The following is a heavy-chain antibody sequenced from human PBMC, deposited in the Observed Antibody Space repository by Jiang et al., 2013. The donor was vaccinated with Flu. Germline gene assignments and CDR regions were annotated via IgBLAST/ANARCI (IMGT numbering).Heavy chain of an antibody. CDR1: GGSISSSSYY. CDR2: IYYSGST. CDR3: ASQPYCSTNGVCYSYYYYGMDV. J-gene: IGHJ6*02. V-gene: IGHV4-39*01. Sequence: KPSETLSLTCTVSGGSISSSSYYWGWIRQPPGKGLEWIGSIYYSGSTYYNPSLKSRVTISVDTSKNQFSLKLSSVTAADTAVCYCASQPYCSTNGVCYSYYYYGMDVWGQGTTVTVSS. D-gene: IGHD2-8*01.